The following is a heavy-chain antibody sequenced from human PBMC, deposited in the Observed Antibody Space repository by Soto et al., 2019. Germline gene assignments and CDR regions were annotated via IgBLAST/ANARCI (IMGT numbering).Heavy chain of an antibody. CDR2: IIPIFGTA. CDR3: ALTTGYSGYDYGPYYYYGMDV. J-gene: IGHJ6*02. D-gene: IGHD5-12*01. CDR1: GGTFSSYA. Sequence: SVKVSCKASGGTFSSYAISWVRQAPGQGLEWMGGIIPIFGTANYAQKFQGRVTITADESTSTAYMELSSLRSEDTAVYYCALTTGYSGYDYGPYYYYGMDVWGQGTTVTVSS. V-gene: IGHV1-69*13.